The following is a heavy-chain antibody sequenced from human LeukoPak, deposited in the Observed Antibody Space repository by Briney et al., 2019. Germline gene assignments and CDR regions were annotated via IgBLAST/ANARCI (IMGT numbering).Heavy chain of an antibody. CDR1: GFTLSSYW. CDR2: IKQDGSEK. J-gene: IGHJ4*02. Sequence: GGSLRLSCAASGFTLSSYWMSWVRQAPGKGLEWVANIKQDGSEKYYVDSVKGRFTISRDNAKNSLYLQMNSLRAEDTAVYYCARYCSSTRSDTTPFDYWGQGTLVTVSS. D-gene: IGHD2-2*01. V-gene: IGHV3-7*01. CDR3: ARYCSSTRSDTTPFDY.